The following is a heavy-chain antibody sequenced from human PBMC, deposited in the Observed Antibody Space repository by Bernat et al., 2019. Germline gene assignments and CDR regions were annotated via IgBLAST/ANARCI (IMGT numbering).Heavy chain of an antibody. V-gene: IGHV2-5*02. D-gene: IGHD5-18*01. CDR3: ARVDTAMVTFDY. CDR1: GFSLSTSGVG. J-gene: IGHJ4*02. CDR2: IYWDDDK. Sequence: QITLKESGPTLVKPTQTLTLTCTFSGFSLSTSGVGVGWIRQPPGKALEWLALIYWDDDKRYSPSLKSRLTITKDTSKNQVVLTMTNMAPVDTATYYCARVDTAMVTFDYWGQGTLVTVSS.